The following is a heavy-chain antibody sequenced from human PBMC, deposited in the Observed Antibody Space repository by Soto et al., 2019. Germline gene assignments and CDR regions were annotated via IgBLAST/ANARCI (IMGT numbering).Heavy chain of an antibody. D-gene: IGHD6-19*01. J-gene: IGHJ4*02. CDR1: GFTFSKYW. V-gene: IGHV3-7*01. CDR3: ARDLVEAIAAGNDY. Sequence: PGGSLRLSCAASGFTFSKYWMIWVRQAPGKGLEWVANIKQDGSEKYYVDSVKGRFTISRDNAKNSLYLQMNSLRAEDTAVYYCARDLVEAIAAGNDYWGQGTLVPVSS. CDR2: IKQDGSEK.